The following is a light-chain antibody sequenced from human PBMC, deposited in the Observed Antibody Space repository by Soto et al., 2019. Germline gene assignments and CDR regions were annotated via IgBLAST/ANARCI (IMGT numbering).Light chain of an antibody. CDR1: QDITDY. CDR2: GGS. Sequence: DIPMTQSPSSLSASVGDRVSITCQASQDITDYLNWYQQKPGKAPKLLIYGGSHFEPGVPSRFSGSGSGTAFTFTISILQPEDDGMYFCQQYENLPYSFCQGTKLEI. J-gene: IGKJ2*03. CDR3: QQYENLPYS. V-gene: IGKV1-33*01.